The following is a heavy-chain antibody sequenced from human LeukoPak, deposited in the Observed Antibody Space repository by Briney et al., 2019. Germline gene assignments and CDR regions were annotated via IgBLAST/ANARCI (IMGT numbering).Heavy chain of an antibody. CDR1: GFTFSSDW. V-gene: IGHV3-7*04. J-gene: IGHJ6*03. CDR3: AKDGDSTGYYSSYYNHMDV. CDR2: INPDGSEK. D-gene: IGHD3-22*01. Sequence: GGSLRLSCAVSGFTFSSDWMIWVRQAPGKGLEWVANINPDGSEKNYVDSVRGRFTISRDNSKNTVYLQMNSLRAEDTAIYYCAKDGDSTGYYSSYYNHMDVWGKGTSVTISS.